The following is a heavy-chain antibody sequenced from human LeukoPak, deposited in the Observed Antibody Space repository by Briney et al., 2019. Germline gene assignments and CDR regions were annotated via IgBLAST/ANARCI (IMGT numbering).Heavy chain of an antibody. CDR2: IRYDGSNK. CDR3: AKDLSGWQLVFGADY. V-gene: IGHV3-30*02. Sequence: PGGSLRLSCAASGFTFSTYGMHWVRQAPGKGLEWVAFIRYDGSNKYYADSVKGRFTISRDNSKNTLYLQMNSLSDEDTAVYYCAKDLSGWQLVFGADYWGQGTLVTVSS. J-gene: IGHJ4*02. D-gene: IGHD6-13*01. CDR1: GFTFSTYG.